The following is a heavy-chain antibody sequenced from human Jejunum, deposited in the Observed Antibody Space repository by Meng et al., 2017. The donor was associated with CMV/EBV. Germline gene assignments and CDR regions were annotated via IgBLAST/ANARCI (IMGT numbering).Heavy chain of an antibody. D-gene: IGHD2-2*02. V-gene: IGHV3-7*04. CDR2: IKQAGNAK. CDR3: VRVILASIPY. CDR1: GLTFSYCW. Sequence: CASSGLTFSYCWMAWVRQARGRGLEWVANIKQAGNAKYSLDSVKARFTISRDNAKNSLYLQMNSLRAEDTAVYYCVRVILASIPYWGQGTLVTVSS. J-gene: IGHJ4*02.